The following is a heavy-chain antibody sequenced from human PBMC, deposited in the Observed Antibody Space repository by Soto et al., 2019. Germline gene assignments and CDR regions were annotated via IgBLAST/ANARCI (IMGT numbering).Heavy chain of an antibody. CDR1: EGTFGGFA. CDR2: INSDGSIT. CDR3: ARDLENCGGECSSAFDI. J-gene: IGHJ3*02. D-gene: IGHD2-21*01. Sequence: PQRLSWAAAEGTFGGFAIRRLTKDQRKGPVWVSRINSDGSITTYADSVKGRFTISRDNAKKTLYLQMNSLTAADTAVYYCARDLENCGGECSSAFDIWGQGTMVTVS. V-gene: IGHV3-74*01.